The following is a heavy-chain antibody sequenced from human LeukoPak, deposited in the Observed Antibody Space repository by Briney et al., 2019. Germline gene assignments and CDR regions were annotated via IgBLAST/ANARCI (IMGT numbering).Heavy chain of an antibody. Sequence: SVKVSCKASGGIFSSYAISWVRQAPGHGLEWMGRIIPVLGGANYTQKFQGRVTITADKSTSTAYMELSSLRSEDTAVYYCAAGLRYFDWLDAFDIWGQGTLVTVSS. J-gene: IGHJ3*02. CDR1: GGIFSSYA. CDR3: AAGLRYFDWLDAFDI. CDR2: IIPVLGGA. V-gene: IGHV1-69*04. D-gene: IGHD3-9*01.